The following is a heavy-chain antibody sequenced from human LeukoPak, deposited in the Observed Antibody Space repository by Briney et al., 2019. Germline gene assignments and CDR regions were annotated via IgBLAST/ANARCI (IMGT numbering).Heavy chain of an antibody. CDR2: ISAYNGNT. D-gene: IGHD2-21*02. J-gene: IGHJ5*02. Sequence: ASVKVSCKASGYTFTSYGISWVRQAPGQGLEGMGWISAYNGNTNYAQKLQDRVTMTTDTSTSTAYMGLRSLRSDDTAVYYCARTAIGENWFDPWGQGTLVTVSS. CDR1: GYTFTSYG. CDR3: ARTAIGENWFDP. V-gene: IGHV1-18*01.